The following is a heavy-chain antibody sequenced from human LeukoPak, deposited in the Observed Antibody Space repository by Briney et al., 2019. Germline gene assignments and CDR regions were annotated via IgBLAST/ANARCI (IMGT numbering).Heavy chain of an antibody. CDR2: IWYDGSNK. CDR1: GFTFSSYG. V-gene: IGHV3-33*01. D-gene: IGHD3-3*01. CDR3: ARGVLDYDFWSGYSETFDY. Sequence: GGSLRLSCAASGFTFSSYGMHWVRQAPGKGLEWVAVIWYDGSNKYYADSVKGRFTISRDNSKNTLYLQMNSLRAEDTAVYYCARGVLDYDFWSGYSETFDYWGQGTLVTVSS. J-gene: IGHJ4*02.